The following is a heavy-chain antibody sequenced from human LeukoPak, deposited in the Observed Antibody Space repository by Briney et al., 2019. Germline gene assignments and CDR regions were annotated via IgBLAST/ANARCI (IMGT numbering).Heavy chain of an antibody. CDR1: GASISSCSY. J-gene: IGHJ5*02. CDR2: VFTSGST. V-gene: IGHV4-4*07. CDR3: VVDDTGFAP. Sequence: SETLSLTCAVSGASISSCSYWCWIRQPPGKGLEWIGRVFTSGSTNYNPSLKSRVTMSLDTSKNQFSLKLSSVTAAATAVYSCVVDDTGFAPWGQGTLVTVSS.